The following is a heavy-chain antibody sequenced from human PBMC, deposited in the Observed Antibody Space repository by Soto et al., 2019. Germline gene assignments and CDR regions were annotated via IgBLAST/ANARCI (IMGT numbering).Heavy chain of an antibody. D-gene: IGHD6-19*01. CDR3: ARGTGWYDY. CDR2: IRTKTYGGTT. Sequence: LRLSCTASAFTFVDYAVTWVRQAPGKGLEWVGLIRTKTYGGTTEYAASVNGRFTISRDDSKSVAYLQMNSLKIEDTALYFCARGTGWYDYWGQGTPVTVSS. V-gene: IGHV3-49*04. J-gene: IGHJ4*02. CDR1: AFTFVDYA.